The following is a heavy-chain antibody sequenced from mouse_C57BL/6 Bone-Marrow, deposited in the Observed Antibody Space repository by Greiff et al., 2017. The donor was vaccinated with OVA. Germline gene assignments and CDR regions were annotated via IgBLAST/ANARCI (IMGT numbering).Heavy chain of an antibody. CDR2: INPSSGYT. Sequence: QVQLKESGAELAKPGASVKLSCKASGDTFTSYWMHWVKQRPGQGLEWIGYINPSSGYTKYNQKFKDKATLTADKSSSTAYMQLSSLTYEDSAVYYCARDIAYYCGSTWFAYWGQGTLVTVSA. J-gene: IGHJ3*01. V-gene: IGHV1-7*01. CDR3: ARDIAYYCGSTWFAY. CDR1: GDTFTSYW. D-gene: IGHD1-1*01.